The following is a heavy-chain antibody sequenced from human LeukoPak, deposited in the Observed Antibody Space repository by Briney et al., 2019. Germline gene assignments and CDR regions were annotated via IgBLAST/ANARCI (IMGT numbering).Heavy chain of an antibody. CDR1: GFTFSSYS. CDR2: ISSSSSYI. V-gene: IGHV3-21*04. D-gene: IGHD1-1*01. J-gene: IGHJ4*02. Sequence: GGSLRLSCAASGFTFSSYSMNWVRQAPGKGLAWVSSISSSSSYIYYADSVKGRFTISRDNAKNSLYLQMNSLRAEDTAVYYCAKDLSWNDGSEDYWGQGTLVTVSS. CDR3: AKDLSWNDGSEDY.